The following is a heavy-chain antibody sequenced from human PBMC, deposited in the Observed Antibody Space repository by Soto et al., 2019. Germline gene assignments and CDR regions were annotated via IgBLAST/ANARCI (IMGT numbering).Heavy chain of an antibody. Sequence: EVQLVASGGDLVQPGGSLRLSCAASGFTFRAYLMSWVRQAPGKGLDWVANINQDGSVEYYADSVQGRFTISRDNAKNSLYLHMNSLRAEDTAVYYCAPYHGDDWESEPHRYWAPETVVTVSS. J-gene: IGHJ4*02. V-gene: IGHV3-7*01. CDR1: GFTFRAYL. CDR2: INQDGSVE. CDR3: APYHGDDWESEPHRY. D-gene: IGHD3-16*01.